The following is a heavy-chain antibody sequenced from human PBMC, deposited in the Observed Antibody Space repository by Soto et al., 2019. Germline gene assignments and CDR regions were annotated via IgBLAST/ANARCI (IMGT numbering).Heavy chain of an antibody. CDR2: ISSSSSTI. D-gene: IGHD3-10*01. CDR3: ERAPYGSGSYHLDY. J-gene: IGHJ4*02. Sequence: GGSLRLSCAASGFTFSSYSMNWVRQAPGKGLEWVSYISSSSSTIYYADSVKGRFTISRDNAKNSLYLQMNSLRAEDTAVYYCERAPYGSGSYHLDYWGQGTLVTVSS. CDR1: GFTFSSYS. V-gene: IGHV3-48*01.